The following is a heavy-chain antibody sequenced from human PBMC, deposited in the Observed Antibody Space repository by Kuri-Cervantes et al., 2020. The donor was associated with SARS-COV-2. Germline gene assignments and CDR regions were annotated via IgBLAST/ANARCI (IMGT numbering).Heavy chain of an antibody. Sequence: SVKVSCKASGGTFSSYAISWVRQAPGQGLEWMGGIIPILGTANYAQKFQGRVTITADESTSTAYMELSSLRSEDTAVYYCASQIITIFGVVIGEGGYFQHWGQGTLVTVSS. V-gene: IGHV1-69*13. CDR2: IIPILGTA. CDR3: ASQIITIFGVVIGEGGYFQH. CDR1: GGTFSSYA. J-gene: IGHJ1*01. D-gene: IGHD3-3*01.